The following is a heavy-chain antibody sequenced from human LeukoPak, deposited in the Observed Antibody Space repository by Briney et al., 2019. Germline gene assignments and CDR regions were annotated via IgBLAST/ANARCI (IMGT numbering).Heavy chain of an antibody. J-gene: IGHJ4*02. V-gene: IGHV3-7*01. CDR1: GFTFTSYW. CDR2: INENGSEK. D-gene: IGHD4-11*01. CDR3: ATYRRSSLTNQDY. Sequence: GGSLRLSCAASGFTFTSYWMTWVRQAPGKGLQWVANINENGSEKNYLNSVKGRFTISRDNVKNSLYLQMNSLTAEDTAVYYCATYRRSSLTNQDYWGQGTLVTVSS.